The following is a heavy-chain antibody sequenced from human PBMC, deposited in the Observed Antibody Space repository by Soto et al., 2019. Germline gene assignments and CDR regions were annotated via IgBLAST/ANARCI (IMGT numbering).Heavy chain of an antibody. CDR3: ARLMIVTGGEAFDI. CDR1: GFTFRSYS. Sequence: PGGSLRLSCAASGFTFRSYSMNWVRQAPGKGLEWISYISSSSTTIYYGDSVKGRFTISRDNARNSLYLQMNSLRDEDTAVYYGARLMIVTGGEAFDIWGQGTMVTVSS. V-gene: IGHV3-48*02. D-gene: IGHD3-22*01. J-gene: IGHJ3*02. CDR2: ISSSSTTI.